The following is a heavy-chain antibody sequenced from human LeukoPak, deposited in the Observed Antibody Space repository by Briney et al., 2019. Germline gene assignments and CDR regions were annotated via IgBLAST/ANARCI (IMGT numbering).Heavy chain of an antibody. D-gene: IGHD6-13*01. CDR3: ARDIAAAGTNYYYGMDV. CDR2: INPNSGGT. V-gene: IGHV1-2*04. CDR1: GGTFSSYA. J-gene: IGHJ6*02. Sequence: ASVTVSCKASGGTFSSYAISWVRQAPGQGLEWMGWINPNSGGTNYAQKFQGWVTMTRDTSISTAYMELSRLRSDDTAVYYCARDIAAAGTNYYYGMDVWDQGTTVTVSS.